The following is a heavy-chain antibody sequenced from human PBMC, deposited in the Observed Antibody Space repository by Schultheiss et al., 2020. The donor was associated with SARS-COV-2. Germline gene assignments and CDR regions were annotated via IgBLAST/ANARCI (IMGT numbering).Heavy chain of an antibody. D-gene: IGHD1-26*01. CDR2: IIPIFGTA. J-gene: IGHJ3*02. V-gene: IGHV1-69*13. CDR3: ARDRARDLLEKYAFDI. Sequence: SVKVSCKASGGTFSSYAISWVRQAPGQGLEWMGGIIPIFGTANYAQKFQGRVTITADESTSTAYMELSSLRSEDTAVYYCARDRARDLLEKYAFDIWGQGTMVTVSS. CDR1: GGTFSSYA.